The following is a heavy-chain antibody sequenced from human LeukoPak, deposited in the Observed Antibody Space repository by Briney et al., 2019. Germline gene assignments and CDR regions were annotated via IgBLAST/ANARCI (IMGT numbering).Heavy chain of an antibody. CDR3: ARGPGAAGSLFDY. CDR2: ISSSSSYI. J-gene: IGHJ4*02. D-gene: IGHD6-13*01. V-gene: IGHV3-21*01. CDR1: GFTFSSYS. Sequence: PGGSLRLSCPPSGFTFSSYSMNWVRHAPGKGLECVSSISSSSSYIYYADSVKGQFPISRDNAKNSLYLQMNSLRAEDTAVYYCARGPGAAGSLFDYWGQGTLVTVSS.